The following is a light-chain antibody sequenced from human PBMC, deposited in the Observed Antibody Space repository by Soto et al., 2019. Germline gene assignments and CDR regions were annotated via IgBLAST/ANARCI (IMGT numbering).Light chain of an antibody. Sequence: IWLPQFPGTLSLAPGERATPSCRAIQSVSSTFLAWYQQKPGQAPRLLIYGASSRATGIPDRFSGSGSGTDFTLTINRLEPEDFALYYCQQYGSSLPLTFGGGTKVDIK. CDR1: QSVSSTF. CDR2: GAS. J-gene: IGKJ4*01. V-gene: IGKV3-20*01. CDR3: QQYGSSLPLT.